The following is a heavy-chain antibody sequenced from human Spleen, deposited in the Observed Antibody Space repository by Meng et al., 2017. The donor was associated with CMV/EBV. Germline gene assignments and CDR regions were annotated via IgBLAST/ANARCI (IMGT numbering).Heavy chain of an antibody. Sequence: GESLKISCAASGFTFSSYSMNWVRQAPGKGLEWVSSISSSSSYIYYADSVKGRFTISRDNAKNSLYLQMNSLRAEDTAVYYCARYCSSTSCYGPGDYYYYYGMDVWGQGTTVTVSS. V-gene: IGHV3-21*01. CDR2: ISSSSSYI. CDR1: GFTFSSYS. CDR3: ARYCSSTSCYGPGDYYYYYGMDV. J-gene: IGHJ6*02. D-gene: IGHD2-2*01.